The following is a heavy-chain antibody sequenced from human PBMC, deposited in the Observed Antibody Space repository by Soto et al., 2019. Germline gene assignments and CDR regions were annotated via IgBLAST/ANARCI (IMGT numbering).Heavy chain of an antibody. V-gene: IGHV3-23*01. J-gene: IGHJ4*02. D-gene: IGHD3-22*01. CDR1: GVTFSSYA. Sequence: AGSLGLSCASSGVTFSSYAMSWVRQAPGKGLEWVSAISGSGGSTYYADSVKGRFTISRDNSKNTLYLQMNSLRAEDTAVYYCAKDHTMIVVVMVDYWGQGTLVTVSS. CDR2: ISGSGGST. CDR3: AKDHTMIVVVMVDY.